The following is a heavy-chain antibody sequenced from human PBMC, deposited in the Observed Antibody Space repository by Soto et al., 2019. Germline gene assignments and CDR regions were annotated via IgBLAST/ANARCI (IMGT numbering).Heavy chain of an antibody. V-gene: IGHV4-59*08. CDR2: IYYSGST. Sequence: QVQLQESGPGLVKPSETLSLTCTVSGGSISSYYWSWIRQPPGKGLEWIGYIYYSGSTNYNPSLKNGVSLSVYASKNQLSLRLSSVTAGDTDVYYCARRYGYYFDYWGQGSLVTVSS. CDR3: ARRYGYYFDY. J-gene: IGHJ4*02. D-gene: IGHD4-17*01. CDR1: GGSISSYY.